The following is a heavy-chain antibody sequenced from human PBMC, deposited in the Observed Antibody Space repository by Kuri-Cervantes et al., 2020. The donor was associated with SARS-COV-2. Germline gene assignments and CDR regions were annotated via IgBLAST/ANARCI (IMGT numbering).Heavy chain of an antibody. CDR2: INPNSGGT. Sequence: ASVKVSCKASAYTFTGYYMHWVRQAPGQGLEWMGWINPNSGGTKYAQKFRGRVTMTTDTSISTAYMEVSSLRSDDTAVYYRARTETRSLGGYFDYWGQGTLVTVSS. V-gene: IGHV1-2*02. J-gene: IGHJ4*02. CDR3: ARTETRSLGGYFDY. CDR1: AYTFTGYY. D-gene: IGHD3-10*01.